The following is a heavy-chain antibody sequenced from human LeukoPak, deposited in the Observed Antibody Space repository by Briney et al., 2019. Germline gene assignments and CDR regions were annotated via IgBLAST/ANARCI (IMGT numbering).Heavy chain of an antibody. J-gene: IGHJ3*02. Sequence: GGSLRLSCAASGVTFSSYAMSWVRQAPGKGLEWVSAISGSGGSTYYADSVKGRFTISRDNAKNSLYLQMNSLRAEDTAVYYCAKGSLYYYDSSGRQTNDAFDIWGQGTMVTVSS. V-gene: IGHV3-23*01. CDR2: ISGSGGST. CDR3: AKGSLYYYDSSGRQTNDAFDI. CDR1: GVTFSSYA. D-gene: IGHD3-22*01.